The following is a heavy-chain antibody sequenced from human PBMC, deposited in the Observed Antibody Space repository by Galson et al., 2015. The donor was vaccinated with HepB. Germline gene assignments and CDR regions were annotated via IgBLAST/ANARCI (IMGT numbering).Heavy chain of an antibody. J-gene: IGHJ3*02. V-gene: IGHV3-64*01. Sequence: SLRLSCAASGFTFSSYAMHWVRQAPGKGLEYVSAISSNGGSTYYANSVKGRFTISRDNSKNTLYLQMGSLRAEDMAVYYCARDTPPYDFLTGAFDIWGQGTMVTVSS. CDR3: ARDTPPYDFLTGAFDI. CDR1: GFTFSSYA. CDR2: ISSNGGST. D-gene: IGHD3-3*01.